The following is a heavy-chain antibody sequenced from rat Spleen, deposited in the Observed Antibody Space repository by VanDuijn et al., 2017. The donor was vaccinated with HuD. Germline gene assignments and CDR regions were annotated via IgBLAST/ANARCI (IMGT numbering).Heavy chain of an antibody. CDR1: GFSLSNYG. CDR2: IWGNGNT. CDR3: ARETGYNSYFDY. J-gene: IGHJ2*01. V-gene: IGHV2-13*01. D-gene: IGHD1-4*01. Sequence: QVQLKESGPGLVQPSQTLSLTCTVSGFSLSNYGVIWVRQPPGKGLEWMGVIWGNGNTNYNSALKSRLSISRDTSKSQVYLKMNSLQSEDTTTYYCARETGYNSYFDYWGQGVLVTVSS.